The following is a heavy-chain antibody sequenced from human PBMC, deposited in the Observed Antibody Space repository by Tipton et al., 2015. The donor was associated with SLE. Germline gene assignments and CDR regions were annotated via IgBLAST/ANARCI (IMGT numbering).Heavy chain of an antibody. V-gene: IGHV4-31*03. CDR3: ARGDMTTVGPFFDY. Sequence: TLSLTCTVSGGSISSGGYYWSWIRQHPGKGLEWIGYIYYSGSTNYNPSLKSRLTISVDTSKNQFSLKLSSVTAADTAVYYCARGDMTTVGPFFDYWGQGTLVTVSS. D-gene: IGHD4-23*01. CDR1: GGSISSGGYY. CDR2: IYYSGST. J-gene: IGHJ4*02.